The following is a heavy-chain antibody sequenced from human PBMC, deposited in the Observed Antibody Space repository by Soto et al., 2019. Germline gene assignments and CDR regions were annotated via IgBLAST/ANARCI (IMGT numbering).Heavy chain of an antibody. CDR3: VRVAYGDLGG. CDR1: GFTFSSYW. Sequence: EVQLVESGGGLVQPGGSLRLSCAASGFTFSSYWMHWVRQAPGKGLVWVSGIKSDGSDTSYADSVKGRFTISRDNAKNTLYLQMSSLRAEDTAVYYCVRVAYGDLGGCGQGTLVPVSS. D-gene: IGHD4-17*01. V-gene: IGHV3-74*01. J-gene: IGHJ4*02. CDR2: IKSDGSDT.